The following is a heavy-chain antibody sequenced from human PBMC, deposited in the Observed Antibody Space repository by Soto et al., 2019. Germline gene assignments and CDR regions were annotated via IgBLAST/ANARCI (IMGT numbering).Heavy chain of an antibody. Sequence: LRLSCAASGFTFSSYWMHWVRQAPGKGLVWVSRINSDGSSTSYADSVKGRFTISRDNAKNTLYLQMNSLRAEDTAVYYCAREDDFWSGYYTFPFDYWGQGTLVTVSS. V-gene: IGHV3-74*01. CDR2: INSDGSST. D-gene: IGHD3-3*01. CDR3: AREDDFWSGYYTFPFDY. J-gene: IGHJ4*02. CDR1: GFTFSSYW.